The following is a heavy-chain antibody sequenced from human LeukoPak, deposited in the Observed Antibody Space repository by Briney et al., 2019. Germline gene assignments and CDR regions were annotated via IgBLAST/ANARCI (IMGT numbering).Heavy chain of an antibody. V-gene: IGHV3-21*01. CDR1: GFTFSSYG. J-gene: IGHJ3*02. D-gene: IGHD2-15*01. CDR2: ISSSSSYI. Sequence: PGGSLRLSCAASGFTFSSYGMSWVRQAPGKGLEWVSSISSSSSYIYYADSVKGRFTISRDNAKNSLYLQMNSLRAEDTAVYYCARGDQYCSGGSCYPDAFDIWGQGTMVTVSS. CDR3: ARGDQYCSGGSCYPDAFDI.